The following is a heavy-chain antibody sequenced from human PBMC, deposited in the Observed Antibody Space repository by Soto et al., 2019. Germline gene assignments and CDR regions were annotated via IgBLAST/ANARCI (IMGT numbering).Heavy chain of an antibody. CDR3: AREGINNYNEYYFDS. CDR1: GFTFSTYS. Sequence: GALRLSCAASGFTFSTYSMNRVRQAPGKGLEWVSSISGSGNYTHYADFLRGRFTISRDNAKTSLYLQMNSLRAEDTAVYYCAREGINNYNEYYFDSWGQGSVVTVS. D-gene: IGHD4-4*01. V-gene: IGHV3-21*01. CDR2: ISGSGNYT. J-gene: IGHJ4*02.